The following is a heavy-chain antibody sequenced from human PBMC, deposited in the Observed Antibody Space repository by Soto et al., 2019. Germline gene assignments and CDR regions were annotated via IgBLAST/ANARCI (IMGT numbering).Heavy chain of an antibody. V-gene: IGHV1-8*01. CDR3: ARGINYYASGDDAFDI. Sequence: QVQLVQSGAEVKKPGASVKVSCKASGYTFTSYDINWVRQATGQGLEWMGWMNPNSGNTGYAQKFQGRVKMTRNNSISTAYMELSSLRSADTAVYYCARGINYYASGDDAFDIWGQGTMVTVSS. D-gene: IGHD3-10*01. J-gene: IGHJ3*02. CDR2: MNPNSGNT. CDR1: GYTFTSYD.